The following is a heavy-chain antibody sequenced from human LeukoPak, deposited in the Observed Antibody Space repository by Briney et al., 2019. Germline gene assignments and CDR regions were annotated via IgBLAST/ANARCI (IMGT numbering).Heavy chain of an antibody. CDR2: VSAYNGKT. Sequence: ASVRVSCKASGYTFTTSYINWVRQAPGQGLEWMGWVSAYNGKTSYAQKFQGRVTMTTDSATNTAYMDLTSLRSDDTAVYSCARGGTYYPCIDYWGQGTPVTVSS. J-gene: IGHJ4*02. D-gene: IGHD1-26*01. V-gene: IGHV1-18*01. CDR3: ARGGTYYPCIDY. CDR1: GYTFTTSY.